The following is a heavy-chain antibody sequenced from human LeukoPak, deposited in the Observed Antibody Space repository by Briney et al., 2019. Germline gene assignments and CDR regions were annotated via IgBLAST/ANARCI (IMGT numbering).Heavy chain of an antibody. CDR3: ARDRFWSAPYMGSGYDAFDI. J-gene: IGHJ3*02. V-gene: IGHV1-46*01. CDR1: GYTFTSYY. D-gene: IGHD3-3*01. CDR2: INPSGCST. Sequence: GASVKVSCKASGYTFTSYYIHWVRQAPGQGLEWMGIINPSGCSTSYAQKFQGRVPMTRDTSTSTVYMEPSSLRSEDTAVYYCARDRFWSAPYMGSGYDAFDIWGQGTMVTVSS.